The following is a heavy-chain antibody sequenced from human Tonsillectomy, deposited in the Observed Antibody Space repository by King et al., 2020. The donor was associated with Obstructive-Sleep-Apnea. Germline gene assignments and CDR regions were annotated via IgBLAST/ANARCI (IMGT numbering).Heavy chain of an antibody. CDR1: GFSFSDDA. J-gene: IGHJ4*02. CDR3: AREQHWWGGDRHFDH. D-gene: IGHD2-15*01. CDR2: IWYDGSKK. Sequence: VQLVESGGGVVQPGRSRRLSCTASGFSFSDDAMHWVRQAPGKGLEWVAVIWYDGSKKYYVDSVKGRFTISRDNSNNTLYLQMDSLRAEDTAVYYCAREQHWWGGDRHFDHWGQGTLVTVSS. V-gene: IGHV3-33*01.